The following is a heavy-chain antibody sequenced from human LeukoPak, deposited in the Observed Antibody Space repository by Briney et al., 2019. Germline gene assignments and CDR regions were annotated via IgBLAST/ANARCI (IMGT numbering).Heavy chain of an antibody. Sequence: SSETLSLTCAVYGGSFSGYYWSWIRQPPGKGLEWIGEINHSGSTNYNPSLKSRVTISVETSKNQFSLKLKSVTAADTAVYYCARGGYYGSGNDFRFDPWGQGTLVTVSS. D-gene: IGHD3-10*01. J-gene: IGHJ5*02. CDR1: GGSFSGYY. CDR2: INHSGST. V-gene: IGHV4-34*01. CDR3: ARGGYYGSGNDFRFDP.